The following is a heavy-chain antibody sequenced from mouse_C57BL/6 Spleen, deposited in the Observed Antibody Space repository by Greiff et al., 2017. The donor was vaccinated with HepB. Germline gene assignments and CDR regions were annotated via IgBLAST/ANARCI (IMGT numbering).Heavy chain of an antibody. D-gene: IGHD1-1*01. CDR1: GFNIKDYY. V-gene: IGHV14-1*01. CDR2: IDPEDGDT. Sequence: DVKLVESGAELVRPGASVKLSCTASGFNIKDYYMHWVKQRPEQGLEWIGRIDPEDGDTEYAPKFQGKATMTADTSSNTAYLQLSSLTSEDTAVYYCTTIFITTVVSYFDYWGQGTTLTVSS. J-gene: IGHJ2*01. CDR3: TTIFITTVVSYFDY.